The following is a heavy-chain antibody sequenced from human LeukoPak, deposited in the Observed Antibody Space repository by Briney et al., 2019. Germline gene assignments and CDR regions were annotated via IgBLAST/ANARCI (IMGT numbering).Heavy chain of an antibody. D-gene: IGHD3-3*01. V-gene: IGHV4-39*07. J-gene: IGHJ5*02. CDR1: GGSISSSSYY. Sequence: SETLSLTCTVSGGSISSSSYYWGWIRQPPEKGLEWIGSIYYSGSTYYNPSLKSRVTISVDTSKNQFSLKLSSVTAADTAVYYCARDHHGAMAIFGVVARGFDPWGQGTLVTVSS. CDR3: ARDHHGAMAIFGVVARGFDP. CDR2: IYYSGST.